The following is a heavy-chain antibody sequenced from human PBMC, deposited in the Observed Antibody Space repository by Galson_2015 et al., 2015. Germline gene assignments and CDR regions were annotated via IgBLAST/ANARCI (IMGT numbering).Heavy chain of an antibody. D-gene: IGHD3-22*01. J-gene: IGHJ4*02. CDR1: GFTFSSYA. CDR3: ARSRIVVVIGGY. Sequence: SLRLSCAASGFTFSSYAMHWVRQAPGKGLEWVAVISYDGSNKYYADSVKGRFTIPRDNSKNTPYLQMNSLRAEDTAVYYCARSRIVVVIGGYWGQGTLVTVSS. V-gene: IGHV3-30-3*01. CDR2: ISYDGSNK.